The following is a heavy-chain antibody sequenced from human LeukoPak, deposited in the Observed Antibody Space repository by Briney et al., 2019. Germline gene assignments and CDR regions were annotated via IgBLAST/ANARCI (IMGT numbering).Heavy chain of an antibody. J-gene: IGHJ4*02. CDR2: IYYSGGT. Sequence: PSETLSPTCPVYGGSISSYYWSWIRQPPGKGMGWIGYIYYSGGTNYNPSLKSRVTISVDTSKNQFSLKLSSVTAADTAVYYCASTSGGYCSGGSCYATPYFDYWGQGTLVTVSS. D-gene: IGHD2-15*01. V-gene: IGHV4-59*01. CDR3: ASTSGGYCSGGSCYATPYFDY. CDR1: GGSISSYY.